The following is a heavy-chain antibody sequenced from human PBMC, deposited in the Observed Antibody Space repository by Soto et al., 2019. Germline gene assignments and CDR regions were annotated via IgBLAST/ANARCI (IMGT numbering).Heavy chain of an antibody. CDR2: ISGNSGTT. D-gene: IGHD3-3*01. V-gene: IGHV3-23*01. CDR1: GFNFSNYA. Sequence: EVQLLESGGDFKQPGGSLRLSCEGSGFNFSNYALNWVRQAPGKRLEWVSVISGNSGTTYYAASVKGRFTISRDNSKKTLYLQMNSLRADDTAVYYCAKSRAITVFGVITPFDSWGQGTLVTVSS. CDR3: AKSRAITVFGVITPFDS. J-gene: IGHJ4*02.